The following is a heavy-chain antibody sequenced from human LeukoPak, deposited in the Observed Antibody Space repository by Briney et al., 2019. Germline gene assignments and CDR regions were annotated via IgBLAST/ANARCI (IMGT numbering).Heavy chain of an antibody. CDR3: AKVHYSSSWSITRRYYFDY. CDR1: GFTFSTYA. J-gene: IGHJ4*02. D-gene: IGHD6-13*01. CDR2: ITGSGDAT. V-gene: IGHV3-23*01. Sequence: GGSLRLSCAASGFTFSTYAMIWVRQAPGKGLEWVSAITGSGDATYVADSVKGRFTISRDNSKNTLYLQMNSLRAEDTAVYCCAKVHYSSSWSITRRYYFDYWGQGTLVTVSS.